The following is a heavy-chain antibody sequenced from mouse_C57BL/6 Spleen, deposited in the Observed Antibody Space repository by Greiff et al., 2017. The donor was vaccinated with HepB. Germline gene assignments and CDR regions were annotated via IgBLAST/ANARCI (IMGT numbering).Heavy chain of an antibody. V-gene: IGHV5-4*03. CDR2: IRDGGSYT. Sequence: EVKLLQSGGGLVKPGGSLKLSCAASGFTFRSYAMSWVRQTPEKRLEWVATIRDGGSYTYYPDNVKGRFTISRDNAKNTLYQQMSHLKSEDTAMYYCARVRRVRGAMDYWGQGTSVTVSS. CDR3: ARVRRVRGAMDY. CDR1: GFTFRSYA. D-gene: IGHD2-14*01. J-gene: IGHJ4*01.